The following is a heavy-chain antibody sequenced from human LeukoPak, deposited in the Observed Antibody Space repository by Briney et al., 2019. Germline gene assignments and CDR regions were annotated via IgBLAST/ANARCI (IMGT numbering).Heavy chain of an antibody. CDR3: AKDGGSGAYSIVFFDY. CDR1: GFTFSRHW. J-gene: IGHJ4*02. D-gene: IGHD1-26*01. CDR2: IKGDQSTT. V-gene: IGHV3-74*01. Sequence: GGSLRLSCAASGFTFSRHWMHWVRQAPGKGLVWVSRIKGDQSTTNYADSVKGRFTISRDNAKNTLYLQMNSLRAEDTAVYYCAKDGGSGAYSIVFFDYWGQGTLVTVSS.